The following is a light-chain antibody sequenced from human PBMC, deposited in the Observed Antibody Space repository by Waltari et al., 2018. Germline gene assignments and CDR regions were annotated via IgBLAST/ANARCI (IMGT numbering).Light chain of an antibody. CDR3: QQYNNWPWT. Sequence: EIVMTQSPATLSVSPGERATLPCRASQSVSSNLVLYQQRPGQAPRLLIYGASTRATGIPARFSGSGSGTEFTLTISSMQSEDFAVFYCQQYNNWPWTFGQGTKVEI. J-gene: IGKJ1*01. CDR2: GAS. V-gene: IGKV3-15*01. CDR1: QSVSSN.